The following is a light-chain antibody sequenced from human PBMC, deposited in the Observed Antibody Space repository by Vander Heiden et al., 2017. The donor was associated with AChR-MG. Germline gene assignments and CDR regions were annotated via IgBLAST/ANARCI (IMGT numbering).Light chain of an antibody. J-gene: IGLJ3*02. CDR2: KDT. V-gene: IGLV3-27*01. CDR1: VLAKEY. Sequence: SSALPPPSSVSLSPGRTARITCSGDVLAKEYTRGSQQKPGQVHVLVIYKDTERPAGIPGRFSGSSSGTTVTVTISGAKVEDECDYHGYDATDNTLVFGGGTKLTVL. CDR3: YDATDNTLV.